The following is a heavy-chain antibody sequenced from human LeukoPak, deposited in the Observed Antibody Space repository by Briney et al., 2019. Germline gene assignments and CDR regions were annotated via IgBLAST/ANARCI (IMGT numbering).Heavy chain of an antibody. Sequence: PGGSLRLSCAASGFTFSSYAMSWVRQAPGKGLEWVSAISGSGGSTYYADSVKGRFTISRDNSKNTMYLQMNSLRAEDTAVYYCAEGPTYYFDSSALKYFDYWGQGTLVTVSS. J-gene: IGHJ4*02. CDR1: GFTFSSYA. D-gene: IGHD3-22*01. V-gene: IGHV3-23*01. CDR2: ISGSGGST. CDR3: AEGPTYYFDSSALKYFDY.